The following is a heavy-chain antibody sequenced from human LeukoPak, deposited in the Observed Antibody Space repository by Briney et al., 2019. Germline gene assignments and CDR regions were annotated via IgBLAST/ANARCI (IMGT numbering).Heavy chain of an antibody. V-gene: IGHV3-23*01. CDR1: GFTFSVYA. Sequence: GGSLRLSCAASGFTFSVYAMSWVRQAPGKGQEWVSGICGRLGDTKATDFLRGRFTIYRDSSRNTLCPQLDSLTAEDTAVYYCAKDYDYTNAAPEWGFDSWGQGSLVIVSS. D-gene: IGHD3-16*01. J-gene: IGHJ4*02. CDR3: AKDYDYTNAAPEWGFDS. CDR2: ICGRLGDT.